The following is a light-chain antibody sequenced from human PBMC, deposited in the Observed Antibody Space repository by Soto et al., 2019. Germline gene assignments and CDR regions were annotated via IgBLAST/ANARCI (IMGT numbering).Light chain of an antibody. Sequence: QSALTQTASVSGSPGQSITISCTGTSSDVGAYNSVSWYQQHPGKAPKVMIYEVSNRPSGVSNRFSGSKSGNTASLTISGLQAEDEADYYCSSYTGTLSVIFGGGTKVTVL. CDR1: SSDVGAYNS. CDR2: EVS. V-gene: IGLV2-14*01. J-gene: IGLJ2*01. CDR3: SSYTGTLSVI.